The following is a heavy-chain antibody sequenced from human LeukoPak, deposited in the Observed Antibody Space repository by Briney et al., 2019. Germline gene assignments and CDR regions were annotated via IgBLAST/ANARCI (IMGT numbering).Heavy chain of an antibody. CDR3: ARISSSDVYFQH. Sequence: PSETLSLTCTVSGGSISGYYWSWIRQPPGKGLEWIGYIYYSGSTNYNPSLKSRVTISVDTSKNQFSLKLSSVTAADTAVYYCARISSSDVYFQHWGQGTLVTVSS. CDR1: GGSISGYY. CDR2: IYYSGST. V-gene: IGHV4-59*08. D-gene: IGHD6-13*01. J-gene: IGHJ1*01.